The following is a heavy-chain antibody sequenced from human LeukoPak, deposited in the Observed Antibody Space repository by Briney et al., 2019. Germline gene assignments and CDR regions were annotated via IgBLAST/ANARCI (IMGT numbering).Heavy chain of an antibody. D-gene: IGHD3-16*01. J-gene: IGHJ5*02. CDR1: GGSISSSSYY. CDR2: INHSGST. V-gene: IGHV4-39*07. CDR3: ARGAGEIPRSDP. Sequence: SETLPLTCTVSGGSISSSSYYWGWIRQPPGKGLEWLGEINHSGSTNYNASLMSRVTLSVDTSKSRFSRKLSFVTAADTAVYDCARGAGEIPRSDPWGQGTLVTVSS.